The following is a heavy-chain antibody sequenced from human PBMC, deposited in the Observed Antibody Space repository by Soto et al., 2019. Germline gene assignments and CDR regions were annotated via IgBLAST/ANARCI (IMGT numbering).Heavy chain of an antibody. D-gene: IGHD6-13*01. CDR3: NGAGGGIRTGGTGNDAFDI. CDR1: GYTLSDYF. V-gene: IGHV1-2*02. J-gene: IGHJ3*02. Sequence: QVQLLQSGAEVRKPGASVRVSCEASGYTLSDYFMQWVRQAPGQGLEWMGWINPNTGDTHYAQKFQGRLTITRHTSINTAYMELHRLTSEDTAVYFCNGAGGGIRTGGTGNDAFDICGQGTTVTVSS. CDR2: INPNTGDT.